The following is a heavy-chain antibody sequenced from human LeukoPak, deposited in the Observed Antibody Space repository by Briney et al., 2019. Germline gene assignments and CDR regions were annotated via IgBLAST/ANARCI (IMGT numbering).Heavy chain of an antibody. CDR3: AKLPREYCSSTSCPNWFDT. V-gene: IGHV3-23*01. CDR1: GFSFSSYA. D-gene: IGHD2-2*01. CDR2: LSASGGTT. Sequence: GGSLSLFCAASGFSFSSYAMTWVRQAPGKGLEWVSALSASGGTTYYADSVKGRFTTSRDNSKNTLYLHMNSLRAEDTAVYYCAKLPREYCSSTSCPNWFDTWGEGTLVTVSS. J-gene: IGHJ5*02.